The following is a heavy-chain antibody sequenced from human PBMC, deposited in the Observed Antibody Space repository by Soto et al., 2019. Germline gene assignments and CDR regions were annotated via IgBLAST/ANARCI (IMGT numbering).Heavy chain of an antibody. J-gene: IGHJ4*02. CDR2: MNTNSGNT. CDR1: GYTFTSYD. D-gene: IGHD1-1*01. CDR3: ARNILGGPTDV. V-gene: IGHV1-8*01. Sequence: ASVKVSCKASGYTFTSYDINWVRQATGQGLEWMGWMNTNSGNTGYAQKFQGRITMTRDTSISTGYMELSSLRSEDTALYYCARNILGGPTDVWGPGTLVTVSS.